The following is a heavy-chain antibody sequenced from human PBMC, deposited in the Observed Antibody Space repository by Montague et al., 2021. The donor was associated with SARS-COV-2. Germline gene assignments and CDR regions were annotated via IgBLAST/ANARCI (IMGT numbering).Heavy chain of an antibody. J-gene: IGHJ6*02. Sequence: SLRLSCAASGFVFGSHGMHWVRQAPGKGLEWVAHIWYDASREYSXDSVEGRFTISRDNSKNTLYLEMKNLRAEDTAVYYCARANSIWDTDDYYYGMDVWGRGTTVTVSS. D-gene: IGHD3-3*02. CDR1: GFVFGSHG. CDR3: ARANSIWDTDDYYYGMDV. CDR2: IWYDASRE. V-gene: IGHV3-33*01.